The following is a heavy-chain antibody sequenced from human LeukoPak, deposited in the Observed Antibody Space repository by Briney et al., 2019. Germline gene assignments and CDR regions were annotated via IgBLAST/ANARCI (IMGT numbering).Heavy chain of an antibody. CDR3: ARGGSSGWLRTGSDAFDI. J-gene: IGHJ3*02. V-gene: IGHV1-18*01. CDR1: GYTFTSYG. D-gene: IGHD6-19*01. CDR2: ISAYNGNT. Sequence: ASVKVSCKASGYTFTSYGISWVRQAPGQGLEWMGWISAYNGNTNYAQKLQGRVTMTTDTSTSTAYMELRSLRSDDTAVYYCARGGSSGWLRTGSDAFDIWGQGTMVTVSS.